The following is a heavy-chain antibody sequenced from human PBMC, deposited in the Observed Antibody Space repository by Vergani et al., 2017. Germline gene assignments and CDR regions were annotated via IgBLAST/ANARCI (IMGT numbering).Heavy chain of an antibody. Sequence: QVQLQESGPGLVKPSETLSLTCTVSGGSISSSSYYWGWIRQPPGKGLEWIGSIYYSGSTYYNPSLKSRVTISVDTSKNQFSLKLSSVTAADTAVYYCARPWEGYCSGGSCDAFDIWGQGTMVTVSS. CDR3: ARPWEGYCSGGSCDAFDI. D-gene: IGHD2-15*01. CDR1: GGSISSSSYY. CDR2: IYYSGST. V-gene: IGHV4-39*01. J-gene: IGHJ3*02.